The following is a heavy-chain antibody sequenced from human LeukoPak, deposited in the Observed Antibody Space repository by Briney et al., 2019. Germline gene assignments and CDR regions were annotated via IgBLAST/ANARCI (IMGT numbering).Heavy chain of an antibody. CDR1: GYSFTTYW. CDR2: ISPDDSEI. CDR3: ARHEGSGSSYSY. J-gene: IGHJ4*02. Sequence: GESLKISCKGSGYSFTTYWIAWVRQMPGRGLEWMGTISPDDSEIRYSPSFRGQVTISADKSTSTAYLQWSRLKASDTAIYYCARHEGSGSSYSYWGQGTLVTVSS. D-gene: IGHD1-26*01. V-gene: IGHV5-51*01.